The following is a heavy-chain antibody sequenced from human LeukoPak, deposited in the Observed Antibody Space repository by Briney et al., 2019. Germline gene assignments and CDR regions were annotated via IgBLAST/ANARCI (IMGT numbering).Heavy chain of an antibody. CDR3: ARTYSGSYGY. CDR1: GDSVSRNGIA. D-gene: IGHD1-26*01. Sequence: SQTLSLTCAISGDSVSRNGIAWNWVRRSPSRGLECLGRTYYRSKWYYDYAVSVKSRITINPDTSKNQFSLQLNSVTPEDTAVYYCARTYSGSYGYWGQGTLVTVSS. CDR2: TYYRSKWYY. V-gene: IGHV6-1*01. J-gene: IGHJ4*02.